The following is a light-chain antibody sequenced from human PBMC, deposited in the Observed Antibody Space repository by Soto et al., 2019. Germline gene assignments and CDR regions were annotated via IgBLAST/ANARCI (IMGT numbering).Light chain of an antibody. V-gene: IGKV1-5*03. Sequence: DIQMTQSPSTLSASVGDRVTITCRASQSISSWLAWYQQKSGKAPKLLIYKASSLESGVPSRFGGSGSGTEFLTISSLQPDDFATYYCQQYNSYPWTCGQGTKVEIK. CDR1: QSISSW. J-gene: IGKJ1*01. CDR2: KAS. CDR3: QQYNSYPWT.